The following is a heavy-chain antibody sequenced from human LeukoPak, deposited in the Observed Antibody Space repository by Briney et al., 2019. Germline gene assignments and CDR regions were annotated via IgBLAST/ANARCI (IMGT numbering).Heavy chain of an antibody. J-gene: IGHJ3*02. Sequence: PGGSLRLSCAASGFAVSSNYMNWVRQAPGKGLEWVSVIYSGGNGGSTYYADSVKGRFTISRDNSKNTLYLQMNSLRAEDTAVYYCARDSGVRGEDALDIWGQGTKVTVSS. D-gene: IGHD3-10*01. V-gene: IGHV3-66*01. CDR2: IYSGGNGGST. CDR1: GFAVSSNY. CDR3: ARDSGVRGEDALDI.